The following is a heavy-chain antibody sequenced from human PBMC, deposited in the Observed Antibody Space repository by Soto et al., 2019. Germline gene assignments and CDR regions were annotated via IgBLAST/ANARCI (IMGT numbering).Heavy chain of an antibody. CDR2: IKGKTDGGTA. CDR1: GFIFSNGW. J-gene: IGHJ4*02. D-gene: IGHD4-17*01. Sequence: EVQLVESGGGLAKPGGSLRLSCAVSGFIFSNGWMNWVRQTPGKGLEWVGRIKGKTDGGTADYADLVKGRFTISGDDSKNTVFLQMNSLEIEDTAVYYCATSGTMVYGDSTRPHFDYWGQGTLVTVSS. CDR3: ATSGTMVYGDSTRPHFDY. V-gene: IGHV3-15*07.